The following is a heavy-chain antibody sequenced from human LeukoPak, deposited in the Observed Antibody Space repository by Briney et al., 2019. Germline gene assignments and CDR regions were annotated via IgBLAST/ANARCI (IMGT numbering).Heavy chain of an antibody. D-gene: IGHD3-22*01. J-gene: IGHJ5*02. CDR1: GYTFTSYG. V-gene: IGHV1-18*01. CDR2: ISAYNGNT. Sequence: ASVKVSCKASGYTFTSYGISWVRRAPGQGLEWMGWISAYNGNTNYAQKLQGRVTMTTDTSTSTAYMELRSLRSDDTAVYYCARDHTYYYDSGGFIGKRGWFDPWGQGTLVTVSS. CDR3: ARDHTYYYDSGGFIGKRGWFDP.